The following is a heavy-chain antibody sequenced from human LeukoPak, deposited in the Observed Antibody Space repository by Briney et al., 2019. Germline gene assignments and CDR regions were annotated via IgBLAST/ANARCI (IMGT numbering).Heavy chain of an antibody. CDR2: IYGGDAA. J-gene: IGHJ4*02. V-gene: IGHV3-66*02. Sequence: GGSLRLSCAASGFTFSSYAMTWIRQAPGKGLEWVSLIYGGDAAYYAESVRGRFMISRDNLKNTLFLQMNSLRVEDTAVYYCVTSTGQQFIPYDYWGQGTHVTVSS. CDR3: VTSTGQQFIPYDY. D-gene: IGHD6-13*01. CDR1: GFTFSSYA.